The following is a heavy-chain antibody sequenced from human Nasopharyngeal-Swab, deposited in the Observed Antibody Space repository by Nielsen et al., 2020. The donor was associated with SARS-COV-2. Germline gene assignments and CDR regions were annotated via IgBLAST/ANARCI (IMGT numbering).Heavy chain of an antibody. CDR2: IYYSGST. CDR3: ARDSTPVYYYYMDA. D-gene: IGHD2-15*01. V-gene: IGHV4-59*01. J-gene: IGHJ6*03. Sequence: SETLSLTCTVSGGSISSYYWSWIRQPPGKGLEWIGYIYYSGSTNYNPSLKSRVTISVDTSKNQFSLKLSSVTAADTAVYYCARDSTPVYYYYMDAWGKGTTVTVSS. CDR1: GGSISSYY.